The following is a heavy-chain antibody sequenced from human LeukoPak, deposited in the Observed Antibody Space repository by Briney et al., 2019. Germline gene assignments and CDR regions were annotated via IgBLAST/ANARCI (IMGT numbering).Heavy chain of an antibody. V-gene: IGHV3-9*03. CDR1: GFTFDDYA. Sequence: GRSLRLSCAASGFTFDDYAMHWVRQAPGKGLEWVSGISWNSGSIGYADSVKGRFTISRDNAKNSLYLQMNSLRAEVMALYYCAKDGDYYDSSGYIDYWGQGTMVTVSS. CDR2: ISWNSGSI. CDR3: AKDGDYYDSSGYIDY. D-gene: IGHD3-22*01. J-gene: IGHJ4*02.